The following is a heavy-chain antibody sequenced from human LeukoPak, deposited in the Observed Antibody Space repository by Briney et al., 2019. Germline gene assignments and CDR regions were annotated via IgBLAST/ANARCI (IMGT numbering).Heavy chain of an antibody. CDR3: AKNIAVAGIDAFDI. J-gene: IGHJ3*02. CDR2: ISSSSSYK. Sequence: GGSLRLSCAASGFTFSSYSMNWVRQAPGKGLEWVSSISSSSSYKYYADSVKGRFTISRDNAKNSLYLQMNTLRAEDTAVYYCAKNIAVAGIDAFDIWGQGTMVTVSS. CDR1: GFTFSSYS. V-gene: IGHV3-21*01. D-gene: IGHD6-19*01.